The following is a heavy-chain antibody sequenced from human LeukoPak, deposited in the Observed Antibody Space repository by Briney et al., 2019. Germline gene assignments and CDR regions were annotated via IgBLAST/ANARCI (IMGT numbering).Heavy chain of an antibody. Sequence: GASVKVSCKASGYTFTGYYTHWVRQAPGQGLEWMGRINPNSGGTNYAQKFQGRVTMTRDTSISTAYMELSRLRSDDTAVYYCARDCSSTSCYGFDPWGQGTLVTVSS. CDR3: ARDCSSTSCYGFDP. D-gene: IGHD2-2*01. CDR1: GYTFTGYY. CDR2: INPNSGGT. J-gene: IGHJ5*02. V-gene: IGHV1-2*06.